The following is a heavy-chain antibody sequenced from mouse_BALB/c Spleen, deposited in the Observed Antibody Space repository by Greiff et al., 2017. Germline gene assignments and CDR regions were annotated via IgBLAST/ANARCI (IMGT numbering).Heavy chain of an antibody. J-gene: IGHJ1*01. V-gene: IGHV5-6*01. D-gene: IGHD2-4*01. CDR2: ISSGGSYT. CDR3: ARKEDDYDSYWYFDV. Sequence: EVKLMESGGDLVKPGGSLKLSCAASGFTFSSYGMSWVRQTPDKRLEWVATISSGGSYTYYPDSVKGRFTISRDNAKNTLYLQMSSLKSEDTAMYYCARKEDDYDSYWYFDVWGAGTTVTVSS. CDR1: GFTFSSYG.